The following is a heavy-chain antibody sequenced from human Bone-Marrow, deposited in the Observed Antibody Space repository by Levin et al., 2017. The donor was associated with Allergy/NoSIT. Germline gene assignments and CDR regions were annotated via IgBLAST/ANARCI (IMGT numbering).Heavy chain of an antibody. CDR1: GYTFTSYY. D-gene: IGHD2-2*01. CDR3: ARGSTNSWGPIDY. V-gene: IGHV1-46*01. J-gene: IGHJ4*02. CDR2: IYASAGST. Sequence: ASVKVSCKASGYTFTSYYIHWVRQAPGQGLEWMGVIYASAGSTSYAQRFHDRVIMTRDTSTSTVYMDLSSLSSEDPAVFYCARGSTNSWGPIDYWGQGTLVTVSS.